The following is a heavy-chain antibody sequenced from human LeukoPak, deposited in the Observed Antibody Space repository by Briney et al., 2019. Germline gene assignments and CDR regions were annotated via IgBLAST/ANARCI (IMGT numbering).Heavy chain of an antibody. CDR3: ARDYDSSGYTP. D-gene: IGHD3-22*01. CDR2: IYTSGST. J-gene: IGHJ5*02. CDR1: GGSFSGYY. V-gene: IGHV4-34*01. Sequence: SETLSLTCVVYGGSFSGYYWSWIRQPPGKGLEWIGRIYTSGSTNYNPSLKSRVTISVDTSKNQFSLKLSSVTAADTAVYYCARDYDSSGYTPWGQGTLVTVSS.